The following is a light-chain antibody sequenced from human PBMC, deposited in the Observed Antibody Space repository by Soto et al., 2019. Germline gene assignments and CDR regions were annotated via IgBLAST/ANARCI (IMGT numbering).Light chain of an antibody. Sequence: DIQMTQSPSSLSASVGDRVTITCRASQSISSYLNWYQQKPGKAPKLLIYAASSLQSGVPSRFSGSGSATDFTLTSSSLQPEDFATYYCQQSYSTLRTFGQGTKVEIK. J-gene: IGKJ1*01. V-gene: IGKV1-39*01. CDR1: QSISSY. CDR3: QQSYSTLRT. CDR2: AAS.